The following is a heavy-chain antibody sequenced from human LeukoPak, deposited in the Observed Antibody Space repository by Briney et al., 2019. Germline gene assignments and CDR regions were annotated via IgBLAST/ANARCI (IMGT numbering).Heavy chain of an antibody. CDR1: VGSISSGNW. Sequence: SETLSLTCAVSVGSISSGNWWSWVRQSPGKGLEWIGEIYHNGTSNNNPSLKSRVTISADTFKNHFSLKLTSVTAADTAVYYCATAPILRGEGGEHYKYGMDVWGQGTTVIVSS. V-gene: IGHV4-4*02. CDR2: IYHNGTS. CDR3: ATAPILRGEGGEHYKYGMDV. D-gene: IGHD2-2*02. J-gene: IGHJ6*02.